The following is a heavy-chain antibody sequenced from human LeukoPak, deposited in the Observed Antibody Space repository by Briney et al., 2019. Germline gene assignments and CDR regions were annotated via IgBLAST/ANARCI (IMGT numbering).Heavy chain of an antibody. CDR3: ARASARYSYGALEY. CDR2: IIPILGIA. J-gene: IGHJ4*02. CDR1: GGTFSSYT. V-gene: IGHV1-69*02. Sequence: AASVKVSCKASGGTFSSYTISWVRQAPGQGLEWMGRIIPILGIANYAQKFQGRVTITADKSTSTAYMELSSLRSEGTAVYYCARASARYSYGALEYWGQGTLVTVSS. D-gene: IGHD5-18*01.